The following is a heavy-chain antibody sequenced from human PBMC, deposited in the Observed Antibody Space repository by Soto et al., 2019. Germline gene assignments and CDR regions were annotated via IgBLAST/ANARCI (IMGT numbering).Heavy chain of an antibody. Sequence: QVTLKESGPVLVKPTETLTLTCTVSGFSLSNARMGVSWIRQPPGKALEWLAHIFSNDEKSYSTSLKSRLTISKDTFKRQVVLTMTNMDPVDTATYYCARAYYYDSSGYYDNYYYYGMDVWGHGTTVTVSS. D-gene: IGHD3-22*01. J-gene: IGHJ6*02. CDR3: ARAYYYDSSGYYDNYYYYGMDV. CDR1: GFSLSNARMG. CDR2: IFSNDEK. V-gene: IGHV2-26*01.